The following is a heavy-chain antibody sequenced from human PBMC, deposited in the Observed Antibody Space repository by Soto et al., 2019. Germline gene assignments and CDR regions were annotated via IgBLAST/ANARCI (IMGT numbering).Heavy chain of an antibody. J-gene: IGHJ3*02. CDR2: IYYSGST. Sequence: PSETLSLTCAVSGGSISSSNWWSWVRQPPGKGLEWIGEIYYSGSTNYNPSLKSRVTISVDTSKNQFSLKLSSVTAADTAVYYCARRWGDAFDIWGQGTMVTVSS. D-gene: IGHD3-16*01. V-gene: IGHV4-4*02. CDR1: GGSISSSNW. CDR3: ARRWGDAFDI.